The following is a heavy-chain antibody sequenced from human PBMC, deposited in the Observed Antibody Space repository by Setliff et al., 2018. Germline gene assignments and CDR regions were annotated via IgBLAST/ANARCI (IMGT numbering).Heavy chain of an antibody. J-gene: IGHJ3*01. Sequence: GESLKISCKGSGYNFASYWIAWVRQMPGRGLEWLGIVYPGDSDTRYNPSFQGQVTISVDKSIDTAYLQSSSLKASDSAIYYCARLIGSCSSSSCSGALDLWGQGTMVTVSS. V-gene: IGHV5-51*01. CDR2: VYPGDSDT. CDR3: ARLIGSCSSSSCSGALDL. CDR1: GYNFASYW. D-gene: IGHD2-2*03.